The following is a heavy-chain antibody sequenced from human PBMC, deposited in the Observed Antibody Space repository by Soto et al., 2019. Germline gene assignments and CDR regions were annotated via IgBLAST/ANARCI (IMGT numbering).Heavy chain of an antibody. J-gene: IGHJ4*02. Sequence: QLVESGGGLIQPGGSLRLSCAASGFTVTRNYMTWVRLTPGKGLECVSTIHTGGKTHYTDSVKGRFTVSRDESKNTLHLQMNTLRVEDTAVYYRATGGSKRVRGAIVEVFHLEFWGRGTVVTVSS. V-gene: IGHV3-53*02. CDR3: ATGGSKRVRGAIVEVFHLEF. D-gene: IGHD3-10*01. CDR1: GFTVTRNY. CDR2: IHTGGKT.